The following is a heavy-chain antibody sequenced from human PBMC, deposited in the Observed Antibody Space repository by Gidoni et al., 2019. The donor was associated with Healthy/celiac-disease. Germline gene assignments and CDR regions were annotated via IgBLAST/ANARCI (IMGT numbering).Heavy chain of an antibody. Sequence: EVQLVESGGGLVKPGGSLRLSCSASGFTFSSSRMNWVRQAPGKGLEWVSSISSSSSYIYYADSVKGRFTISRDNAKNSLYLQMNSLRAEDTAVYYCARDPSLEMATISPPYYFDYWGQGTLVTVSS. D-gene: IGHD6-6*01. J-gene: IGHJ4*02. CDR2: ISSSSSYI. V-gene: IGHV3-21*01. CDR1: GFTFSSSR. CDR3: ARDPSLEMATISPPYYFDY.